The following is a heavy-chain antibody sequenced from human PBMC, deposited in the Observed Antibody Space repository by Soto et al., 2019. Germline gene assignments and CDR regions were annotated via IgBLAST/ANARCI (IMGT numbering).Heavy chain of an antibody. CDR2: ITSSSDYI. CDR1: GFSLSNYN. CDR3: ARGDTVTDAYYYFYMDV. V-gene: IGHV3-21*05. Sequence: GGSLRLSCAASGFSLSNYNMNWVRQAPGQGLEWVSYITSSSDYIYYSDSVKGRFNISRNNAKNSLYLQMNSLRAEDTAVYYCARGDTVTDAYYYFYMDVWGKGTTVTVSS. J-gene: IGHJ6*03. D-gene: IGHD4-4*01.